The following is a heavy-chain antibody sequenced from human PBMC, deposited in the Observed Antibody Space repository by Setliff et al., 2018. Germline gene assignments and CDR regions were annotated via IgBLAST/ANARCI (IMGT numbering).Heavy chain of an antibody. D-gene: IGHD3-10*01. Sequence: GESLKISCAVSGFTFSNHWMTWVRQAPGKGLEWVSVIYSDGSSTYYGDSVKGRFTISRDNSQNTLYLQMNSLRAEDTAVYYCAKDRPQGVNGRSLDYWGRGALVTVSS. CDR2: IYSDGSST. V-gene: IGHV3-23*03. J-gene: IGHJ4*02. CDR3: AKDRPQGVNGRSLDY. CDR1: GFTFSNHW.